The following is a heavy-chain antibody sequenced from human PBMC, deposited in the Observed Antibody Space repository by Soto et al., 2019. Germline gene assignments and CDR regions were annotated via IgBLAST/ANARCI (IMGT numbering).Heavy chain of an antibody. Sequence: TLSLTCTVSGGSISSYYWSWIRQPPGKGLEWIGYIYYSGSTNYNPSLKSRVTISVDTSKNQFSLKLTSVTAADTAVYFCTRGGFYYYDSSGYYDYWGQGALVTVSS. CDR1: GGSISSYY. V-gene: IGHV4-59*01. CDR3: TRGGFYYYDSSGYYDY. D-gene: IGHD3-22*01. CDR2: IYYSGST. J-gene: IGHJ4*02.